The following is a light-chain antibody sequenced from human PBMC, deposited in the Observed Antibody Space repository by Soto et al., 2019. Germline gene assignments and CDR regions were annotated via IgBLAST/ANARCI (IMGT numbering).Light chain of an antibody. V-gene: IGLV2-14*01. CDR1: SSDVGGYNY. CDR3: SSYTSSSTLVV. CDR2: EVS. J-gene: IGLJ1*01. Sequence: QSVLTQPASVSGSPGQSITISCTGTSSDVGGYNYVSWYKQHPGKAPKLMIFEVSNRPSWVSNRFSGSKSGNTASLTISGLQPEDEADYYCSSYTSSSTLVVFGTGTKLTVL.